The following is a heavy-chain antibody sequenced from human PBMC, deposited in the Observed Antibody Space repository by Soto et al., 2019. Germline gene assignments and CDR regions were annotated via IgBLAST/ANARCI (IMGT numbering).Heavy chain of an antibody. D-gene: IGHD3-10*01. CDR3: ARDARGDEAPMDY. V-gene: IGHV1-2*04. Sequence: GASVKVSCKASGGTFSSYAISWVRQAPGQGLEWMGWINPNSGGTNYAQKFQGWVTMTRDTSISTAYMELSRLRSDDTAVYYCARDARGDEAPMDYWGQGTLVTVSS. CDR1: GGTFSSYA. J-gene: IGHJ4*02. CDR2: INPNSGGT.